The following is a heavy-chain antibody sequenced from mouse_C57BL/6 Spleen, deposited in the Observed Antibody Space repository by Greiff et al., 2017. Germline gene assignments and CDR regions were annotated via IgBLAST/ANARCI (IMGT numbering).Heavy chain of an antibody. V-gene: IGHV5-17*01. CDR2: ISCGSSTF. J-gene: IGHJ1*03. Sequence: EVMLVESGGGLVKPGGSLKLSCAASGFTFSDYGMHWVRQAPEKGLEWVAYISCGSSTFYYADTVNGRFTISRDNAKNTLLLQMTSVRSEDTAMYYCAGLQTGNILWYFDVWGTGTTVTVSS. CDR3: AGLQTGNILWYFDV. CDR1: GFTFSDYG. D-gene: IGHD4-1*01.